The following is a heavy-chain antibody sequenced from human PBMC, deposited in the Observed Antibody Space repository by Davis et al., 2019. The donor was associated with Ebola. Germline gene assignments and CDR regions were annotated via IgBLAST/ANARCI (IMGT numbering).Heavy chain of an antibody. D-gene: IGHD3-16*01. CDR3: ARGLITFGGAYYFDY. CDR1: GGSFSGYY. V-gene: IGHV4-34*01. Sequence: SETLSLTCAVYGGSFSGYYWSWIRQPPGKGLEWIGEINHSGSTNYNPSLKSRVTISVDTSKNQFSLKLSSVTAADTAVYYCARGLITFGGAYYFDYWGQGTPVTVSS. CDR2: INHSGST. J-gene: IGHJ4*02.